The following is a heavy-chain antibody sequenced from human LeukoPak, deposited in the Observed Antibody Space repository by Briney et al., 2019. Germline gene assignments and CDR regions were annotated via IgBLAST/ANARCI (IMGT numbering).Heavy chain of an antibody. V-gene: IGHV4-39*01. CDR1: GGSISSSRYY. CDR3: ARHGHHGDHDY. CDR2: IYYSGST. J-gene: IGHJ4*02. D-gene: IGHD2-21*02. Sequence: PETLSLTCTVSGGSISSSRYYWGWIRQPPGKGLEWIGSIYYSGSTCYNPSLKSRVTISVDTSKNQFSLKLTSVTAADTAVYYCARHGHHGDHDYWGQGALVTVSS.